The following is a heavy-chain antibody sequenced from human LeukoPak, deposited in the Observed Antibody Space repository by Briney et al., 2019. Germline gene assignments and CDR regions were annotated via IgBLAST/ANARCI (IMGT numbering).Heavy chain of an antibody. CDR2: IYYSGST. D-gene: IGHD5-18*01. J-gene: IGHJ4*02. V-gene: IGHV4-39*01. Sequence: ASETLSLTCTVSGGSISSSSYYWGWIRQPPGKGLEWIGSIYYSGSTYYNPSLKSRVTISVDTSKNQFSLKLSSVTAADTAVYYCARGRGYSYGLWGQGTLVTVSS. CDR3: ARGRGYSYGL. CDR1: GGSISSSSYY.